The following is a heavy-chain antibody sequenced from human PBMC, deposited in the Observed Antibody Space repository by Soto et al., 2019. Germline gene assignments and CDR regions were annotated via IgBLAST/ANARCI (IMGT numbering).Heavy chain of an antibody. CDR3: VRGIYPSSAGGPFDL. Sequence: EVQLLESGGGLVQSGGSLRVSCTASGFVFSKYAVTWVRQAPGQGLEWVSAITASGDTTYYADSVKGRFTISRDNSRDNLFLHMSSLRADDTARYFCVRGIYPSSAGGPFDLWGQGTLVTVSS. J-gene: IGHJ4*02. D-gene: IGHD5-12*01. V-gene: IGHV3-23*01. CDR1: GFVFSKYA. CDR2: ITASGDTT.